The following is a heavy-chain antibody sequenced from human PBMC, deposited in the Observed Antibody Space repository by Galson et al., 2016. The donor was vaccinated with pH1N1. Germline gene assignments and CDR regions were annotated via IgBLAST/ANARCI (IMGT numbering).Heavy chain of an antibody. CDR3: ATRRGKDYSDRGGYLAY. CDR2: TISVFGAP. Sequence: SVKVSCKASGGTFTFYAFTWVRQAPGQGLEWMGGTISVFGAPTYAQKFQGRVTITTDDSTRTAYMELRSLRSEDTAVYYCATRRGKDYSDRGGYLAYWGQGTLVTVSS. J-gene: IGHJ4*02. D-gene: IGHD3-22*01. V-gene: IGHV1-69*05. CDR1: GGTFTFYA.